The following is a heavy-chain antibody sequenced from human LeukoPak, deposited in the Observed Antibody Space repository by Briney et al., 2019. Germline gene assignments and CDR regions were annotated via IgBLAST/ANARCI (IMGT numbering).Heavy chain of an antibody. V-gene: IGHV4-4*07. J-gene: IGHJ4*02. D-gene: IGHD3-9*01. CDR1: GGSISSYY. CDR2: IYTSGST. Sequence: PSETLSLTCTVSGGSISSYYWSWIRHPAGKGLEWIGRIYTSGSTNYNPSLKSRVTMSVDTSKNQFSLKLSSVTAADTAVYYCAGTYYDILTGSDYWGQGTLVTVSS. CDR3: AGTYYDILTGSDY.